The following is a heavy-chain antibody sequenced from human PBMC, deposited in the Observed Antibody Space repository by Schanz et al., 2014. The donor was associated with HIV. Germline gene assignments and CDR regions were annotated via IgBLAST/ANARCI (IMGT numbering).Heavy chain of an antibody. CDR1: GGTFSSYA. Sequence: QVPLVQSGAEVTKPGSSVKVSCKASGGTFSSYAISWVRQAPGQGLEWMGGIIPIFGTTNYAQKFQGRVTITADESTSTAYMELSSLRSEDTAVYYCASGRFDTVIWWGDAFLIWGRGTMVTVSS. D-gene: IGHD5-18*01. V-gene: IGHV1-69*01. CDR3: ASGRFDTVIWWGDAFLI. J-gene: IGHJ3*02. CDR2: IIPIFGTT.